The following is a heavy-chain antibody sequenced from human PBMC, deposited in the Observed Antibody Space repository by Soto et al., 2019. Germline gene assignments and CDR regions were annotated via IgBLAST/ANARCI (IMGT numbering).Heavy chain of an antibody. D-gene: IGHD6-19*01. V-gene: IGHV3-21*01. CDR3: AGAPYSSGWTGDWFDP. CDR1: GFTFSSYS. Sequence: EVQLVESGGGLVMPGGSLRLSCAASGFTFSSYSMNWVRQAPGKGLEWVSSISSSSSYIYYADSVKGRFTISRDNAKNSLYLQMNSLRAEDTAVYYCAGAPYSSGWTGDWFDPWGQGTLVTVSS. J-gene: IGHJ5*02. CDR2: ISSSSSYI.